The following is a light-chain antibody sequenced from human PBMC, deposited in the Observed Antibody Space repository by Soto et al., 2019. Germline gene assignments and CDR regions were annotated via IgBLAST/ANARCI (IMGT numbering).Light chain of an antibody. V-gene: IGLV1-51*01. CDR1: SSNIGNNY. CDR2: DNN. CDR3: GTWDSSLSAGRV. J-gene: IGLJ3*02. Sequence: QSVLTQPPSVSEAPGQKVTISCSGSSSNIGNNYVSWYQQLPGTAPKLLIYDNNKRPSGIPDRFSGSKSGTSATLGITGRQTGDEADYYCGTWDSSLSAGRVFGGGTTVTVL.